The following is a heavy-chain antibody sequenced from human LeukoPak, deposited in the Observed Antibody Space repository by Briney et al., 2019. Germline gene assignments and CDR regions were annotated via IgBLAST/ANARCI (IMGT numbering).Heavy chain of an antibody. CDR3: AREFLEQQPNRGFDP. CDR1: GFTLSSFC. D-gene: IGHD6-13*01. V-gene: IGHV3-30*03. CDR2: ISYDGSNK. Sequence: GGSLRLSCAASGFTLSSFCMQRVRQAPGKGLEWVAVISYDGSNKYYADSVKGRFTISRDNAKNSLYLQMNSLRAEDTAVYYCAREFLEQQPNRGFDPWGQGTLVTVSS. J-gene: IGHJ5*02.